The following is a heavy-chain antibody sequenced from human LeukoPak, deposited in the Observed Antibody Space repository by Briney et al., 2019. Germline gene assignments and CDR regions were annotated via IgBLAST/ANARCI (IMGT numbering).Heavy chain of an antibody. CDR1: GRSFSSYY. CDR3: ARSGGSSSWDFDY. D-gene: IGHD6-13*01. J-gene: IGHJ4*02. Sequence: SETLSLTCAVYGRSFSSYYWSWIRQPPGKGLEWIGEINHSGSTDYNPSLKSRVTISVDTSKNQFSLKLSSVTAADTAVYYCARSGGSSSWDFDYWGQGTLVTVSS. V-gene: IGHV4-34*01. CDR2: INHSGST.